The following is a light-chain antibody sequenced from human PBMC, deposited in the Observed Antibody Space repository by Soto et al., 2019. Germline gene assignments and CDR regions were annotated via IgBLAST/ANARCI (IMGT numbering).Light chain of an antibody. CDR3: QQRSNWPPIT. V-gene: IGKV3D-20*02. CDR1: QRVSDKY. J-gene: IGKJ5*01. CDR2: GSS. Sequence: EIVMTQYPGTLSLSAGERATLSCWASQRVSDKYIAWYQHKPGQAPRLLIYGSSNRATGIPDRFSGSGSGTDFTLTISSLEPEDFAVYYCQQRSNWPPITFGQGTRLEI.